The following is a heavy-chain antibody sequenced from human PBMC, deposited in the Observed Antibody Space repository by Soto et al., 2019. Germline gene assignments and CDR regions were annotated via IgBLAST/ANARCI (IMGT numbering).Heavy chain of an antibody. V-gene: IGHV1-2*02. CDR2: INPNSGGT. Sequence: EASVKVSCKASGYTFTGYYMHWVRQAPGQGLEWMGWINPNSGGTNYAQKFQGRVTMTRDTSISTAYMELSRLRSDDTAVYYCARKLPGVYGMDVWGQGTTVTVSS. D-gene: IGHD1-26*01. J-gene: IGHJ6*02. CDR3: ARKLPGVYGMDV. CDR1: GYTFTGYY.